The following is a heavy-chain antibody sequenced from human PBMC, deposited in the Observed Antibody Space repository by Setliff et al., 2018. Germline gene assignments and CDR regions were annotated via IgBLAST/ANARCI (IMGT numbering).Heavy chain of an antibody. CDR1: GYTFTSYY. D-gene: IGHD4-17*01. CDR3: ARDSYGDNLPYNWFAP. J-gene: IGHJ5*02. V-gene: IGHV1-46*01. CDR2: INPRGGST. Sequence: ASVKVSCKASGYTFTSYYMNWVRQAPGQGLEWMGIINPRGGSTSHAQKFQGRVTMTRDTSTSTVYMEMSSLRSEDTAIYYCARDSYGDNLPYNWFAPWGQGTLVTVSS.